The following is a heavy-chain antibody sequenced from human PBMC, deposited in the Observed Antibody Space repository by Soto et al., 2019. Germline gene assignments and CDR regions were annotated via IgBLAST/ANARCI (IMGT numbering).Heavy chain of an antibody. CDR1: GFSVIRNH. D-gene: IGHD3-22*01. CDR2: IYSSDNT. Sequence: GGSLRLSCAASGFSVIRNHMSWVRQAPGKGLEWISVIYSSDNTYHADSVKGRFTISRDNSKNTLYLQMNSLRAEDTAVYYCARVKSDSPGYYTFDFWGQGTLVTVS. CDR3: ARVKSDSPGYYTFDF. V-gene: IGHV3-53*01. J-gene: IGHJ4*02.